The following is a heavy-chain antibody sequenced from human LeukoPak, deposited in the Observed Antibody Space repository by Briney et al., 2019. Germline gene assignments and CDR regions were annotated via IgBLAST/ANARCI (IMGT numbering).Heavy chain of an antibody. D-gene: IGHD1-26*01. CDR2: INSNSGDI. V-gene: IGHV1-2*02. Sequence: GASVKVSCKASAYTFTGYYMHWVRQAPGRGLEWMGWINSNSGDINYAQKFQGRVTMTRDTSISTAYMELSRLRSDDTAVYYCARDTIGGGYPDYWGQGTLVTVSS. CDR1: AYTFTGYY. J-gene: IGHJ4*02. CDR3: ARDTIGGGYPDY.